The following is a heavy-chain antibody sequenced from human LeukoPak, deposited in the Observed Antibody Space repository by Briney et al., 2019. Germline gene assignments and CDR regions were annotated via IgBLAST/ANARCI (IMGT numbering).Heavy chain of an antibody. D-gene: IGHD4-23*01. J-gene: IGHJ4*02. CDR3: AKDILRWSFDS. CDR1: GFTFSRNA. V-gene: IGHV3-23*01. Sequence: GGPLRLSCAASGFTFSRNAMAWVRQAPGKGLEWVSGIGGDGNTHYADSVRGRFTISRDISKNTVSLQMSSLRAEDTAVYYCAKDILRWSFDSWGQGILVTVSS. CDR2: IGGDGNT.